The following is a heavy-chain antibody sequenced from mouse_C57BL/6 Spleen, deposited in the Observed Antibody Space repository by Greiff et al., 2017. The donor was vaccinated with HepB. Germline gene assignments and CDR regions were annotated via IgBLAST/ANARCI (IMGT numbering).Heavy chain of an antibody. CDR2: INPSSGYT. V-gene: IGHV1-7*01. J-gene: IGHJ2*01. CDR3: ATNFYFDD. CDR1: GYTFTSYW. Sequence: VQLQESGAELAKPGASVKLSCKASGYTFTSYWMHWVKQRPGQGLEWIGYINPSSGYTKYNQKFKDKATLTADKSSSHAYMQLSSLTSEDDAVNYCATNFYFDDWGQGTTLTVAS.